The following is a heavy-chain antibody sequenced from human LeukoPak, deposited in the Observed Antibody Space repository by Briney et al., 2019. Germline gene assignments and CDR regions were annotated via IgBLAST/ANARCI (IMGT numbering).Heavy chain of an antibody. D-gene: IGHD3/OR15-3a*01. CDR3: AHSPPAAREGLSFDP. Sequence: SGPTLVKPTQTLTLTCTFSGFSLSTSGVGVGWIRQPPGKALEWLALIYWDDDKRYSPSLKSRLTITKDTSKNQVVLTMTNRDPVDTATYYCAHSPPAAREGLSFDPWGQGTLVTVSS. CDR1: GFSLSTSGVG. V-gene: IGHV2-5*02. J-gene: IGHJ5*02. CDR2: IYWDDDK.